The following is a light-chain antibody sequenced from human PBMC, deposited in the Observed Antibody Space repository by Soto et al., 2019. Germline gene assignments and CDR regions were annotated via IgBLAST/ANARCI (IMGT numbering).Light chain of an antibody. Sequence: EIVLTQSPATLSVSPGERVTLSCRASQNLHSFLNWYQQRPGQAPRPLIYDGSKRAAGVPDRISGDGSGTDYTLTISSLEPDDFAVYYCQQRTRWPMTFGQGTRREI. J-gene: IGKJ5*01. V-gene: IGKV3-11*01. CDR1: QNLHSF. CDR2: DGS. CDR3: QQRTRWPMT.